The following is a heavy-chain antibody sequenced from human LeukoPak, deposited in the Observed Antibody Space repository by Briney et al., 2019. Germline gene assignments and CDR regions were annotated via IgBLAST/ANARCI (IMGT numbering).Heavy chain of an antibody. D-gene: IGHD3-10*01. Sequence: GASVKVSCKASGYTFTSYDINWVRQATGRGLEWMGWMNLTSGHTGYAQNFQGRVTMTRDTSISTAYMELNSLTSEDTAVYYCARSPVGVRKKHDFWGQGTLVIVSS. CDR1: GYTFTSYD. CDR3: ARSPVGVRKKHDF. CDR2: MNLTSGHT. J-gene: IGHJ4*02. V-gene: IGHV1-8*01.